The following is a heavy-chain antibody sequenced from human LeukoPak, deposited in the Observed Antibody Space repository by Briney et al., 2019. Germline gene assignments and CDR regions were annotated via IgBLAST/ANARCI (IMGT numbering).Heavy chain of an antibody. D-gene: IGHD6-19*01. CDR2: INSNSNYM. V-gene: IGHV3-21*01. J-gene: IGHJ1*01. CDR3: ARESSGWTAEYFQH. Sequence: GGSLRLSCAASGFIFSYYSMNWVRQAPGKGLEWVSSINSNSNYMSYADSVKGRFTISRDNAKNSLYLQMNSLRAEDTAVYYCARESSGWTAEYFQHWGQGTLVTVSS. CDR1: GFIFSYYS.